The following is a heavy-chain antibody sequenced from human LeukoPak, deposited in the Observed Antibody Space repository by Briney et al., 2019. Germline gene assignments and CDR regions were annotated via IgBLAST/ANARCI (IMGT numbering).Heavy chain of an antibody. CDR1: GGSFSGYY. CDR3: ASQLGYFDF. CDR2: INHSGST. D-gene: IGHD6-6*01. J-gene: IGHJ4*02. V-gene: IGHV4-34*01. Sequence: PSETLSLTCAVYGGSFSGYYWSWIRQPPGKGLEWIGEINHSGSTNYNPSLKSRVTISVDRSKNQFSLKLSSVTAADTAVYYCASQLGYFDFWGQGTLVTVSS.